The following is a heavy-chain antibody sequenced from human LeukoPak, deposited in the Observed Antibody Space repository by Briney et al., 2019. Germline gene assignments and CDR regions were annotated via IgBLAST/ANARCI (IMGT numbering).Heavy chain of an antibody. V-gene: IGHV4-34*01. D-gene: IGHD3-22*01. CDR3: ARGGSNPTYYYDSSGYRHHRHAFDI. Sequence: PSETLSLTCAVYGGSFSGYYWSWIRQPPGRGLEWIGEINHSGSTNYNPSLKSRVTISVDTSKNQFSLKLSSVTAADTAVYYCARGGSNPTYYYDSSGYRHHRHAFDIWGQGTMVTVSS. CDR2: INHSGST. J-gene: IGHJ3*02. CDR1: GGSFSGYY.